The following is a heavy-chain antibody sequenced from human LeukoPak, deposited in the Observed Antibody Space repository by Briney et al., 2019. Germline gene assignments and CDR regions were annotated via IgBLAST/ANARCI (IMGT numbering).Heavy chain of an antibody. CDR1: GFTFSSYS. D-gene: IGHD3-10*01. J-gene: IGHJ3*02. CDR3: ARITMVRGAAGRLDAFDI. V-gene: IGHV3-21*01. Sequence: PGGSLRLSCAASGFTFSSYSMNWVRQAPGKGLEWVSSISSSSSYIYYADSVKGRFTISRDNAKNSLYLQMNTLRGEDTAVYYCARITMVRGAAGRLDAFDIWGQGTMVTVSS. CDR2: ISSSSSYI.